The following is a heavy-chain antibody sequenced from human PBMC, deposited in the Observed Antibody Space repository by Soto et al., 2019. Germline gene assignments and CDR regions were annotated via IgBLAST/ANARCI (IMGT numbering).Heavy chain of an antibody. CDR2: MNPNSGNT. V-gene: IGHV1-8*01. D-gene: IGHD6-13*01. CDR3: ARERSAAGTGWFDP. CDR1: VYTFTSYD. J-gene: IGHJ5*02. Sequence: QVQLVQSGAEVKKHGASVKVSCKASVYTFTSYDINWVRQATGQGLEWMGWMNPNSGNTGYAQKFQGRVTMTRNTSISTAYMEQSSLRSEDTAVYYCARERSAAGTGWFDPWGQGTRVTVSS.